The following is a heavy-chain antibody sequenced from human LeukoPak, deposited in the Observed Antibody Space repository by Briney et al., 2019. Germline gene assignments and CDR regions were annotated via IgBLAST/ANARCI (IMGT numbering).Heavy chain of an antibody. J-gene: IGHJ4*02. V-gene: IGHV1-69*06. CDR1: GGTFSSYA. CDR3: AGASRGYYDSSGYYGGDDY. CDR2: IIPIFGTA. D-gene: IGHD3-22*01. Sequence: SVKVSCKASGGTFSSYAISWVRQAPGQGLEWMGGIIPIFGTANYAQKFQGRVTITADKSTSTAYMELSSLRSEDTAVYYCAGASRGYYDSSGYYGGDDYWGQGTLVTVSS.